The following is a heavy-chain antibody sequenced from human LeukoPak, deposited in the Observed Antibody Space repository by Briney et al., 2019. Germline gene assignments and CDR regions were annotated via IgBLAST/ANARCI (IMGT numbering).Heavy chain of an antibody. CDR1: GGSFIDYY. V-gene: IGHV4-34*01. Sequence: PSGTLSLTCAVYGGSFIDYYWSWVRQPPGKGLEWIGEINHSGSANYNPSLKSRVTISVDTSKNQFSLKLSSVTAADTAVYYCARTTEGGYTYDYFYYYYMDVWGKGTTVTISS. CDR2: INHSGSA. CDR3: ARTTEGGYTYDYFYYYYMDV. D-gene: IGHD5-18*01. J-gene: IGHJ6*03.